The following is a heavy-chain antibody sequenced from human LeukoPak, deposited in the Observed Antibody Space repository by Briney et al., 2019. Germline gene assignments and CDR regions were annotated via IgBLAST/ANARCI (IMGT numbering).Heavy chain of an antibody. J-gene: IGHJ3*02. CDR2: IKSDGNNT. CDR3: ARRGAVTNAFDI. Sequence: GGSLRLSCAASGFTFSSYWMSWVRQAPGKGLVWASRIKSDGNNTNYADSVKGRFTISRDNAKNTLYLQMNSLRAEDTAVYYCARRGAVTNAFDIWGQGTMVTVSS. D-gene: IGHD4-17*01. V-gene: IGHV3-74*01. CDR1: GFTFSSYW.